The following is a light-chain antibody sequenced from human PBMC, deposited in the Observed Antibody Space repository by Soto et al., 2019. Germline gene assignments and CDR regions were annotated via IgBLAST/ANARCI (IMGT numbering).Light chain of an antibody. J-gene: IGLJ1*01. CDR1: SSNIGSNT. V-gene: IGLV1-44*01. Sequence: QSVLTQPPSASGTPGQRVTISCSGSSSNIGSNTVNWYQQLPGTAPKLLIYNNNQRPSGVPDRFSGSKSGTSASLAIRGLQSEDEADYYCAAWDDSLNGLVFGTGTKVTVL. CDR2: NNN. CDR3: AAWDDSLNGLV.